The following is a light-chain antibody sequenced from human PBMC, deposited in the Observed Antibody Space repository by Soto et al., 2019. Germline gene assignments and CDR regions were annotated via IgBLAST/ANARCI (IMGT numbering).Light chain of an antibody. Sequence: DIQMTQSPSSLSASVGDRVTITCRASQSISSYLNCYQQKTGKAPTLLIYPATSLQSGVPSRFSGSGSGTAFTLTISSLQPEDFATDYCQQSYSTPPWTFGQGTKVEIK. CDR2: PAT. J-gene: IGKJ1*01. V-gene: IGKV1-39*01. CDR3: QQSYSTPPWT. CDR1: QSISSY.